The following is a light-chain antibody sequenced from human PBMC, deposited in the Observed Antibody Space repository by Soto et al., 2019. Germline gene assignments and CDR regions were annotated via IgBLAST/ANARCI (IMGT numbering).Light chain of an antibody. CDR3: QQYGSSRT. Sequence: EIVLTQSPGTLSLSPGVRATLSCRASQSVSSSYLAWYQQKPGQAPRLLIYGASSRATGIPDRFSGSGSGTDFTLTISRLEPEDFAVYYCQQYGSSRTFGQGTKVEFK. V-gene: IGKV3-20*01. J-gene: IGKJ1*01. CDR2: GAS. CDR1: QSVSSSY.